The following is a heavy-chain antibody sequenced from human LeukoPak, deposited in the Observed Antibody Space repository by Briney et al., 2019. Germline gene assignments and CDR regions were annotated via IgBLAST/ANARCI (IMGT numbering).Heavy chain of an antibody. CDR2: IYYSGST. D-gene: IGHD3-22*01. Sequence: SETLSLTCTVSGGSISSSSYYWGWIRQPPGKGLEWIGSIYYSGSTYYNPSLKSRVTISVDTSKNQFSLKLSSVTAADTAVYYCARNGYDYYDSSGYLSYWGQGTLVTVSS. CDR1: GGSISSSSYY. V-gene: IGHV4-39*01. CDR3: ARNGYDYYDSSGYLSY. J-gene: IGHJ4*02.